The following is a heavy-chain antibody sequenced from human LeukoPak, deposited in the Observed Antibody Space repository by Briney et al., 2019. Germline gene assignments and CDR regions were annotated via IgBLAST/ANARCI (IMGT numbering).Heavy chain of an antibody. J-gene: IGHJ3*02. CDR2: IYPGDSDT. V-gene: IGHV5-51*01. D-gene: IGHD5-12*01. CDR3: ARRGIMGYSGYIPHDAFDI. Sequence: LGESLKISCKGSAYRFTNYWIAWVRQMPGKGLEWMAMIYPGDSDTRYSPSFQGQVTISHDKSITTAYLQWSSLKASDSAMYYCARRGIMGYSGYIPHDAFDIWGQGTMVTVSS. CDR1: AYRFTNYW.